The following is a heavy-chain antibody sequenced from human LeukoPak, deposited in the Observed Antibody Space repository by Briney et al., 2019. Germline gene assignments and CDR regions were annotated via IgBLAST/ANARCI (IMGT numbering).Heavy chain of an antibody. CDR1: GFIFSSYG. V-gene: IGHV3-33*08. D-gene: IGHD6-25*01. J-gene: IGHJ4*02. CDR3: ARVGGQLAFDY. Sequence: GGSLRLSCAASGFIFSSYGMHWVRQAPGKGLEWVAVIWYDGSNKYYADSVKGRFTISRDNSKNTLYLQMNSLRAEDTAVYYCARVGGQLAFDYWGQGTLVTVSS. CDR2: IWYDGSNK.